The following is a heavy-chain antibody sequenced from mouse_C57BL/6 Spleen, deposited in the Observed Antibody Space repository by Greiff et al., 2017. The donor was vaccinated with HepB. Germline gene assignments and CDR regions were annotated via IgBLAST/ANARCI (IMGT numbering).Heavy chain of an antibody. CDR1: GFTFSSYA. V-gene: IGHV5-4*01. Sequence: EVQLVESGGGLVKPGGSLKLSCAASGFTFSSYAMSWVRQTPEKRLEWVATISDGGSYTYYPDNVKGRFTISRDNAKNNLYLQMSHLKSEDTAMYYCAREGGYRNYKYIDVWGTGTTVTVSS. D-gene: IGHD2-5*01. J-gene: IGHJ1*03. CDR2: ISDGGSYT. CDR3: AREGGYRNYKYIDV.